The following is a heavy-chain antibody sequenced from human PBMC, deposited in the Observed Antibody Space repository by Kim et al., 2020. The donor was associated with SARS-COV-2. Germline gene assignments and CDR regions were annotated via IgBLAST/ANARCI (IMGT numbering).Heavy chain of an antibody. CDR3: TTVSLGINGMDV. D-gene: IGHD7-27*01. V-gene: IGHV3-15*01. J-gene: IGHJ6*02. Sequence: DYAAPVKGRFTISRDDSKNTLYLQMNSLKTEDTAVYYCTTVSLGINGMDVWGQGTTVTVSS.